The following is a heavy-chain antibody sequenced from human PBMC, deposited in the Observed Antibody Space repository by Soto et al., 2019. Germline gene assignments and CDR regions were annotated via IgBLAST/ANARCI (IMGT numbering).Heavy chain of an antibody. CDR1: GGTFSSYA. D-gene: IGHD3-3*01. CDR2: IIPIFGTA. V-gene: IGHV1-69*01. Sequence: QVQLVQSGAEVKKPGSSVKVSCKASGGTFSSYAIXWVRQXPGQGLEWMGGIIPIFGTANYAQKFQGRVTITADESTSTAYMELSSLRSEDTAVYYCATAGXFTIFGVVTXWFDPWGQGTLVTVSS. CDR3: ATAGXFTIFGVVTXWFDP. J-gene: IGHJ5*02.